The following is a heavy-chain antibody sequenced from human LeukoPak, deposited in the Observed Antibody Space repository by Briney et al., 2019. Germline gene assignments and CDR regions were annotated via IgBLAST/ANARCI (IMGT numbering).Heavy chain of an antibody. CDR3: AGASYDSSGVH. CDR1: GGSISSYY. J-gene: IGHJ4*02. V-gene: IGHV4-59*01. CDR2: IYYSGST. D-gene: IGHD3-22*01. Sequence: SGTLSLTCTASGGSISSYYWSWIRQPPGKGLEWIGYIYYSGSTNYNPSLKSRVTISVDTSKNQFSLKLSSVTAADTAVYYCAGASYDSSGVHWGQGTLVTVSS.